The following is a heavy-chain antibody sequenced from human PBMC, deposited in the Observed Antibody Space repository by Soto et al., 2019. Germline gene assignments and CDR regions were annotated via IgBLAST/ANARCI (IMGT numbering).Heavy chain of an antibody. CDR3: AKGPNQYCSGGSCYPFDS. Sequence: QVQLVESGGGVVQPGRSLRLSCAASGFTFSIYGMHWVRQAPGKGLEWVAVISYDGSYIYSADSVKGRFTISRDNSKNTLYLQMNSLRAEDTAVYYCAKGPNQYCSGGSCYPFDSWGQGTLVTVSS. CDR1: GFTFSIYG. J-gene: IGHJ4*02. V-gene: IGHV3-30*18. D-gene: IGHD2-15*01. CDR2: ISYDGSYI.